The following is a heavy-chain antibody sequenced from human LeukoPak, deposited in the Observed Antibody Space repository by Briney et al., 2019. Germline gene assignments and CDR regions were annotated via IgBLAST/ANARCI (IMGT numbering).Heavy chain of an antibody. CDR2: IIPILGIA. V-gene: IGHV1-69*04. D-gene: IGHD6-13*01. CDR1: GGTFTSYA. CDR3: ARGLMAATGTDWFDP. J-gene: IGHJ5*02. Sequence: SVKVSCKASGGTFTSYAISWVRQAPGQGLEWMGRIIPILGIANYAQKFQGRVTITADKSTSTAYMELSSLRSEDTAVYYCARGLMAATGTDWFDPWGQGTLVTVSS.